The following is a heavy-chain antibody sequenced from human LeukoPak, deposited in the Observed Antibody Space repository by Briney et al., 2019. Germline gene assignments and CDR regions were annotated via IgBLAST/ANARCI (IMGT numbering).Heavy chain of an antibody. V-gene: IGHV5-51*01. D-gene: IGHD3-22*01. CDR1: GYSFTSYW. Sequence: RSGKSLKISCKGSGYSFTSYWIGWVRQMPGKGLEWMGIIYPGDSDTRYSPSFQGQVTISADKSISTAYLQWSSLKASDTAMYYCARHRYYYDSSGYYYFDYWGQGTLVTVSS. CDR3: ARHRYYYDSSGYYYFDY. J-gene: IGHJ4*02. CDR2: IYPGDSDT.